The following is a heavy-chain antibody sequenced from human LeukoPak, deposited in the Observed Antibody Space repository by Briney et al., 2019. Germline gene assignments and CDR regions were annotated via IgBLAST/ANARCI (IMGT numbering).Heavy chain of an antibody. Sequence: PSQTLSLTCTVSGASISIGSFYWSWIRQPAGRGLEWIGRIYTSGSTNYSPSLKSRVTISVDTSKNQFSLKRSSVTAADTAVYYCAREGDSGYCSGGSCYGWRNLDYWGQGTLVTVSS. CDR2: IYTSGST. CDR1: GASISIGSFY. V-gene: IGHV4-61*02. D-gene: IGHD2-15*01. J-gene: IGHJ4*02. CDR3: AREGDSGYCSGGSCYGWRNLDY.